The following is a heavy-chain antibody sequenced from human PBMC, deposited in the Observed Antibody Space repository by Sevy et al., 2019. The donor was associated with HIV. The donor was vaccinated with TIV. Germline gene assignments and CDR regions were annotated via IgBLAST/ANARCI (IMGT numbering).Heavy chain of an antibody. CDR3: AKDPKGGDYGSPVYGMDV. V-gene: IGHV3-30*18. CDR2: ISYDGSNK. CDR1: GFTFSSYG. Sequence: GGSLRLSCAASGFTFSSYGMHWVRQAPGKGLEWVAVISYDGSNKYYADSVKGRFTISRDNSKNTLYLQMNSLRAEDTAVYYCAKDPKGGDYGSPVYGMDVWGQGTTVTVSS. D-gene: IGHD4-17*01. J-gene: IGHJ6*02.